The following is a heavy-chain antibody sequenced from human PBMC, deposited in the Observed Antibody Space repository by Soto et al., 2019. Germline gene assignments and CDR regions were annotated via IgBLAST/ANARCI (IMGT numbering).Heavy chain of an antibody. J-gene: IGHJ6*02. CDR3: SRVSYDFWSGSYGMDV. Sequence: QVQLQESGPGLVKPSQTLSLTCTVSGGSISSGDYYWSWIRQPPGKGLEWIGYIYYSGSTYYNPSLKSRVTISVDTSKNQFSLNLSSVTAADTAVSYCSRVSYDFWSGSYGMDVWGQGTTVTVSS. CDR2: IYYSGST. V-gene: IGHV4-30-4*01. D-gene: IGHD3-3*01. CDR1: GGSISSGDYY.